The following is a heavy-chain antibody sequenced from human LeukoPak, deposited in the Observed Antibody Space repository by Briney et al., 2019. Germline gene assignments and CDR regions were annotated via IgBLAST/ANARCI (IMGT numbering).Heavy chain of an antibody. CDR2: IDYSGST. CDR1: GGSISSYY. J-gene: IGHJ4*02. Sequence: SETLSLTCTVSGGSISSYYWSWIRQPPGKGPEWIGYIDYSGSTNYNPSLKSRVTISVDTSKNQFSLRLSSVTAADTAVYYCARRRYSSGWEFDYWGQGTLVTVSS. V-gene: IGHV4-59*08. CDR3: ARRRYSSGWEFDY. D-gene: IGHD6-19*01.